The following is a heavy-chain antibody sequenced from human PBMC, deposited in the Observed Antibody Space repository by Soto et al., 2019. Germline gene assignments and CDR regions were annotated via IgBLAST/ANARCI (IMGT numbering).Heavy chain of an antibody. D-gene: IGHD6-13*01. CDR1: GFTFSSYS. CDR3: ARDPELIAGIGWFDR. V-gene: IGHV3-48*01. CDR2: ISSSSSTI. J-gene: IGHJ5*02. Sequence: EVQLVESGGGLVQPGGSLRLSCAASGFTFSSYSMNWVRQAPGKGLEWVAYISSSSSTIYYADSVKGRFTISRDNAKNSLYLQMNSLRAEDTAVYYCARDPELIAGIGWFDRWGQGTLVTVSS.